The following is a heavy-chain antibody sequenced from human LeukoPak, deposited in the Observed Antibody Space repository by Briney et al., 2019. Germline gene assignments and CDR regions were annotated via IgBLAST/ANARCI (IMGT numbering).Heavy chain of an antibody. V-gene: IGHV3-11*04. CDR3: ARVSGGSSGHYYYYIDV. Sequence: GGSLRLSCEASGFTFKDDYFHWVRQAPGRGLEWISYITSSGLTTYYADSVKGRFTISRDNVKNSLYLEMNNLGVEDTAIYYCARVSGGSSGHYYYYIDVWGKGTTVTVSS. CDR2: ITSSGLTT. D-gene: IGHD2-15*01. CDR1: GFTFKDDY. J-gene: IGHJ6*03.